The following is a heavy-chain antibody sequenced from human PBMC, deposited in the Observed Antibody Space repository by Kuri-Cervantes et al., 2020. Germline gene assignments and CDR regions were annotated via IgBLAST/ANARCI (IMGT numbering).Heavy chain of an antibody. D-gene: IGHD6-6*01. V-gene: IGHV3-21*01. J-gene: IGHJ3*02. Sequence: GGSLRLSCAASGFTFSSYAMHWVRQAPGKGLEWVSSISSSSSYIYYADSVKGRFTISRDNAKNSLYLQMNSLRAEDTAVYYCARDFPPHYSSSVPDAFDIWGQGTMVTVSS. CDR3: ARDFPPHYSSSVPDAFDI. CDR1: GFTFSSYA. CDR2: ISSSSSYI.